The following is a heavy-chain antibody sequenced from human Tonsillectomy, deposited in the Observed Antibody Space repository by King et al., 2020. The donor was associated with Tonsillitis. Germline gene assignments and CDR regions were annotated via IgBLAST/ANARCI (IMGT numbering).Heavy chain of an antibody. V-gene: IGHV4-30-2*01. CDR3: ASSGYEHGPYDAFDI. CDR2: IYHGGST. J-gene: IGHJ3*02. Sequence: LQLQESGSGLVKPSQTLSLTCAVSGVSISSVGYSWSWIRQPPGKGLEWIGYIYHGGSTYYNPSLKSRVAISEDRSKNQFALKLNSVTAADSAIYYCASSGYEHGPYDAFDIWGQGTMVTVSS. D-gene: IGHD3-22*01. CDR1: GVSISSVGYS.